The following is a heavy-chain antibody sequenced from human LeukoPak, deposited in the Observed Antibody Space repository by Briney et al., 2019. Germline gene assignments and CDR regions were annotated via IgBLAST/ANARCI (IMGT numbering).Heavy chain of an antibody. CDR2: IYHSGST. D-gene: IGHD3-22*01. J-gene: IGHJ6*02. V-gene: IGHV4-30-2*01. Sequence: SQTLSLTCAVSGGSISSGGYSWSWIRQPPGKGLEWIGYIYHSGSTYYNPSLKSRVTISVDRSKNQFSLKLSSVTAADTAVYYCARISGSHHYYYYYYGMDVWGQGTTVTVSS. CDR3: ARISGSHHYYYYYYGMDV. CDR1: GGSISSGGYS.